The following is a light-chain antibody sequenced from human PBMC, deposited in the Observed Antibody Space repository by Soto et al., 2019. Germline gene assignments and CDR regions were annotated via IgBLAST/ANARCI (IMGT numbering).Light chain of an antibody. Sequence: QSALTQPASVSGSPGQSITISCTGTSSDIGRYDYVSWYQQFPGKAPTLIIYRVIHRPSGVSDRFSGSKSGNSASLSISALQPEDEAAYFCCSYTSATTCVFGGGTQLTVL. V-gene: IGLV2-14*01. CDR2: RVI. CDR1: SSDIGRYDY. CDR3: CSYTSATTCV. J-gene: IGLJ3*02.